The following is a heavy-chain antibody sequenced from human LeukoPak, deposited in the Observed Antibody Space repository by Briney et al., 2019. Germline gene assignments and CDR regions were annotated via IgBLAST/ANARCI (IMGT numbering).Heavy chain of an antibody. Sequence: GGSLRLSCAASGFTFSSYAMSWVRQAPGKGLEWVSAISGSGGSTYYADSVKGRSTISKDNSKNTLYLQMNSLRAEDTAVYYCAKGFYCSGGSCPVDYWGQGTLVTVSS. CDR2: ISGSGGST. CDR1: GFTFSSYA. D-gene: IGHD2-15*01. V-gene: IGHV3-23*01. J-gene: IGHJ4*02. CDR3: AKGFYCSGGSCPVDY.